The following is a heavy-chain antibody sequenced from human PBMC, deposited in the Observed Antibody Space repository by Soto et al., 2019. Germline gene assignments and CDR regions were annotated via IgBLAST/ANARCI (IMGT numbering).Heavy chain of an antibody. J-gene: IGHJ6*02. CDR2: IWYDGSNK. Sequence: PGGSLRLSCAASGFTFSSYGMHWVRQAPGKGLEWVAVIWYDGSNKYYADSVKGRFTISRDNSKNTLYLQMNSLRAEDTAVYYCARDNRRYSSSWYRYGMDAWGQGTTVTVSS. CDR1: GFTFSSYG. V-gene: IGHV3-33*01. D-gene: IGHD6-13*01. CDR3: ARDNRRYSSSWYRYGMDA.